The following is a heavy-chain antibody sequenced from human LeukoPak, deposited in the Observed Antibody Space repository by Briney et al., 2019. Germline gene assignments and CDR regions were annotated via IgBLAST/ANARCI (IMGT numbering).Heavy chain of an antibody. CDR3: ARDLAYSSSWYRDYYYYYMDV. Sequence: PGRSLRLSCAASGFTFSSYAMHWVRQAPGKGLEWVAVISYDGSNKYYADSVKGRFTISRDNSKNTLYLQMNSPRAEDTAVYYCARDLAYSSSWYRDYYYYYMDVWGKGTTVTVSS. CDR1: GFTFSSYA. J-gene: IGHJ6*03. CDR2: ISYDGSNK. V-gene: IGHV3-30*04. D-gene: IGHD6-13*01.